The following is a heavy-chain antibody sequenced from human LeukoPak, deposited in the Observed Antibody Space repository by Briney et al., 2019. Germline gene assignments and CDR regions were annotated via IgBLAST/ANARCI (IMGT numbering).Heavy chain of an antibody. CDR3: AKGNPRIGYCSGGSCISPFDP. Sequence: GGSLRLSCAASGFTFSSYAMSWVRQAPGKGLEGVSAISGSGGSTYYADSVKGRFTISRDNSKNTLYLQMNSLRAEDTAVYYCAKGNPRIGYCSGGSCISPFDPWGQGTLVTVSS. V-gene: IGHV3-23*01. J-gene: IGHJ5*02. D-gene: IGHD2-15*01. CDR1: GFTFSSYA. CDR2: ISGSGGST.